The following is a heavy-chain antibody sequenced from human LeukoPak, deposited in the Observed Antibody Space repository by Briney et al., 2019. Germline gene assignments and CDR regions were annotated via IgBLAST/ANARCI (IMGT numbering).Heavy chain of an antibody. CDR3: ARGGDSSGRYADY. D-gene: IGHD6-19*01. Sequence: SQTLSLTCTVSGGSISSGSYYWSWIRQPAGKGLEWIGRIYTSGSTNYNPSLKSRVTISVDTSKNQFSLKLSSVTAADTAVYYCARGGDSSGRYADYWGQGTLVTVSS. CDR1: GGSISSGSYY. J-gene: IGHJ4*02. CDR2: IYTSGST. V-gene: IGHV4-61*02.